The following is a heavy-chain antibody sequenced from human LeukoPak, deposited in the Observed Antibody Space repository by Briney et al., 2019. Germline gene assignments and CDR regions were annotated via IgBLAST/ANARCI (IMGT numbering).Heavy chain of an antibody. D-gene: IGHD5-24*01. J-gene: IGHJ4*02. CDR3: VRDRDGYNGGDY. Sequence: EASVKVSCKASGYTFTSYGISWVRQAPGQGREGMGWISAFSGNTNYAQNLQGRVTLTTDTSTSTAYMELRSLRSDDTAVYYCVRDRDGYNGGDYWGQGTLVTVSS. CDR1: GYTFTSYG. CDR2: ISAFSGNT. V-gene: IGHV1-18*01.